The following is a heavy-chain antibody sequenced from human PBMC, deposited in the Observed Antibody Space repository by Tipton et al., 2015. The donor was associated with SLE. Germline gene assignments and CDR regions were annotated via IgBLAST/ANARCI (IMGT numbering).Heavy chain of an antibody. J-gene: IGHJ6*02. Sequence: TLSLTCAVYGGSFSGNYWSWIRQPPGKGLEWIGEINHSGSTNYNPSLKSRVTISVDTSKNQFSLKLSSVTAADTAVYYCARGPNFWSGYYSYYYYGMDVWGQGTTVTVSS. CDR1: GGSFSGNY. V-gene: IGHV4-34*01. CDR3: ARGPNFWSGYYSYYYYGMDV. D-gene: IGHD3-3*01. CDR2: INHSGST.